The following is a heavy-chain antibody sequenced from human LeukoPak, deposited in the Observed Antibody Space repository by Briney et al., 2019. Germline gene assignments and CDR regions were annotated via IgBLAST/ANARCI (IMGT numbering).Heavy chain of an antibody. D-gene: IGHD3-10*01. Sequence: VASVKVSCKASGYTFTGYYMHWVRQAPGQGLEWMGWINPNSGGTNYAQKFQGRVTMTRDTSISTAYMELSRLRSDDTAVYYCARGGVEMATGAFDIWGQGTMVTVSS. CDR2: INPNSGGT. CDR3: ARGGVEMATGAFDI. CDR1: GYTFTGYY. V-gene: IGHV1-2*02. J-gene: IGHJ3*02.